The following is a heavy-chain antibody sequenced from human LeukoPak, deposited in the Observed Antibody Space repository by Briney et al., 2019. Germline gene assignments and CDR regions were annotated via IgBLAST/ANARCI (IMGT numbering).Heavy chain of an antibody. CDR3: AKSDYYDSSGYYYGSDY. Sequence: GRSLRLSCAAAGFTVSSYAMTWVRQARGKWLEWVSDIRGSGGSTYYADYVKGRFTISRDNSKNTLYVQMNSLRAEDTAVYYCAKSDYYDSSGYYYGSDYWGQGTLVTVSS. V-gene: IGHV3-23*01. CDR2: IRGSGGST. J-gene: IGHJ4*02. CDR1: GFTVSSYA. D-gene: IGHD3-22*01.